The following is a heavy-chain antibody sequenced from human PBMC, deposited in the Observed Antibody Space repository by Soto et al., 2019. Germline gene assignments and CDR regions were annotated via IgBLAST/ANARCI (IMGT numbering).Heavy chain of an antibody. CDR1: GFAFYQSW. CDR2: ISDDGARI. D-gene: IGHD1-1*01. CDR3: ARGPRPSVHGTGAL. J-gene: IGHJ4*02. Sequence: RRLSFVASGFAFYQSWMHWVRQAAGKVLEWVSRISDDGARIDYADFVKGRFTIARDNAKNTLFLQMSSLRGEDKAVYYCARGPRPSVHGTGALWGRGALVTLYS. V-gene: IGHV3-74*01.